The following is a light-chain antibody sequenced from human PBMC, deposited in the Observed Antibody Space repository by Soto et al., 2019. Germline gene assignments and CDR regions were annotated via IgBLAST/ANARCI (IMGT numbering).Light chain of an antibody. CDR2: DVN. V-gene: IGLV2-14*03. CDR3: SSYTTSDTLA. CDR1: NSDIGAYNF. Sequence: QSALTQDASVSGSPGQSTTISCTGTNSDIGAYNFVSWYQQYPGKAPKLMIYDVNSRPSGVSNRFSGSKSGNTASLTISGLQADDEADYYCSSYTTSDTLAFGAGTKLTVL. J-gene: IGLJ1*01.